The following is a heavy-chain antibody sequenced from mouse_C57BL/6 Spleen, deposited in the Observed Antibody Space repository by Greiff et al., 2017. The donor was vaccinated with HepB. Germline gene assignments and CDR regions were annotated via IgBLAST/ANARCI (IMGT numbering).Heavy chain of an antibody. CDR3: ARTAYYYGSSYWYFDV. D-gene: IGHD1-1*01. CDR2: ISSGSSTI. CDR1: GFTFSDYG. Sequence: EVQLVESGGGLVKPGGSLKLSCAASGFTFSDYGMHWVRQAPEKGLEWVAYISSGSSTIYYADTVKGRFTISRDNAKNTLFLQMTSLRSEDTAMYYCARTAYYYGSSYWYFDVWGTGTTVTVSS. V-gene: IGHV5-17*01. J-gene: IGHJ1*03.